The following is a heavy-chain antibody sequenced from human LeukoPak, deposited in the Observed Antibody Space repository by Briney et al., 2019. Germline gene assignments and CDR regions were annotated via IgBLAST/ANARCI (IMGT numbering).Heavy chain of an antibody. D-gene: IGHD3/OR15-3a*01. CDR2: VYNSGTT. CDR3: ARLRKGDDFWTAYYYFDY. Sequence: PSETLSLTCTVSGGSIGTNPYYWGWVRQSPGKGLEWIGSVYNSGTTYSNPSVKSRVTVSADTSKNQFSLKLSSMTAADTAVYYCARLRKGDDFWTAYYYFDYWGQGALVTVSS. J-gene: IGHJ4*02. V-gene: IGHV4-39*01. CDR1: GGSIGTNPYY.